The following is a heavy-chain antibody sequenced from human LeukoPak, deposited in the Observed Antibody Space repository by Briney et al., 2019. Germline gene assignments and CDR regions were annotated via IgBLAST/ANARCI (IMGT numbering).Heavy chain of an antibody. CDR3: ARDEVYGDRDFDY. V-gene: IGHV1-69*04. D-gene: IGHD4-17*01. J-gene: IGHJ4*02. Sequence: SVKVSCKASGGTFSSYAISWVRQAPGQGLEWMGRIIPILGIANYAQKFRGRVTITADKSTSTAYMELSSLRSEDTAVYYCARDEVYGDRDFDYWGQGTLVTVSS. CDR2: IIPILGIA. CDR1: GGTFSSYA.